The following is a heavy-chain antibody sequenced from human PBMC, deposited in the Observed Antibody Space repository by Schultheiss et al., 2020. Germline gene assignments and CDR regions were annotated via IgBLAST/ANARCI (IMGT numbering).Heavy chain of an antibody. J-gene: IGHJ5*02. CDR3: ARLPYDTTQRGFDP. V-gene: IGHV4-31*03. Sequence: SDTLSLTCTVSGGSISSGGYYWSWIRQHPGKGLEWIGYIYYSGSTYYNPSLKSRVTISVDTSNNQFSLQLSSVTAADTAVYYCARLPYDTTQRGFDPWGQGTLVTVSS. CDR2: IYYSGST. CDR1: GGSISSGGYY. D-gene: IGHD3-22*01.